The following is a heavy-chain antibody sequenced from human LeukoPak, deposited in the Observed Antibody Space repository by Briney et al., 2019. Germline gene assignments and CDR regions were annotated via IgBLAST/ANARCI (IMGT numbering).Heavy chain of an antibody. J-gene: IGHJ4*02. Sequence: SETLSLTCAVYGGSFSGYYWSWLRQPPGKGREWIGEIKHSGRTNYNPSLKSRVTISVDTSKNQFSLKLSSVTAADTAVYYCADSRHSSGWYDYWGQGTLVTVSS. D-gene: IGHD6-19*01. V-gene: IGHV4-34*01. CDR3: ADSRHSSGWYDY. CDR2: IKHSGRT. CDR1: GGSFSGYY.